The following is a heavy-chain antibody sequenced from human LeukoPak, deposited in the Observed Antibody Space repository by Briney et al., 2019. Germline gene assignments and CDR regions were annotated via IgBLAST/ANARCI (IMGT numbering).Heavy chain of an antibody. V-gene: IGHV3-23*01. CDR1: GFTFSSYA. Sequence: PGGSLRLSCAASGFTFSSYAMSWVRQAPGKGLEWVSAISGSGGSTYYADSVKGRFTISRDNSKNTLYLQMNSLRAEDTAVYYCARDFVYGGNSDEDYYYGMDVWGQGTTVTVSS. CDR2: ISGSGGST. J-gene: IGHJ6*02. CDR3: ARDFVYGGNSDEDYYYGMDV. D-gene: IGHD4-23*01.